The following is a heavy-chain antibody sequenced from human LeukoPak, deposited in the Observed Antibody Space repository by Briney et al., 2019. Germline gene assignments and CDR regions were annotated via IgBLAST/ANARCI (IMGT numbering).Heavy chain of an antibody. CDR2: INPNSGVT. Sequence: RASVKVSCKASRYTFSGYYMHWVRQAPGQGLEWMGWINPNSGVTNYAQKFQGRVTMTRDTSISTAYMELSRLTSDDTAVYFCARSPASGYYNWFDPWGQGTLVTVSS. V-gene: IGHV1-2*02. J-gene: IGHJ5*02. CDR3: ARSPASGYYNWFDP. D-gene: IGHD3-3*01. CDR1: RYTFSGYY.